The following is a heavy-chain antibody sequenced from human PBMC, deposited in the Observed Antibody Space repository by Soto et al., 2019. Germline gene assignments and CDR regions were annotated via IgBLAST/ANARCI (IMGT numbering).Heavy chain of an antibody. CDR1: GFIASIYA. CDR2: FSGSGGAT. Sequence: CGSLRLSCAASGFIASIYAISLVRQAPGKWLEWVSGFSGSGGATFYADSVKGRFTISRDSSKNTIYLQMDRLRADDTAVYYCAKAVGDYWGRGTLVTVSS. J-gene: IGHJ4*02. D-gene: IGHD1-26*01. V-gene: IGHV3-23*01. CDR3: AKAVGDY.